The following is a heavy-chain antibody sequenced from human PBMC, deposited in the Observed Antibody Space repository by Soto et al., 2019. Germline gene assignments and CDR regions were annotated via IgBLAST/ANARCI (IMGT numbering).Heavy chain of an antibody. CDR1: GFTFTSSA. V-gene: IGHV1-58*01. CDR3: AAAPTIDSPSAPSDY. D-gene: IGHD3-22*01. J-gene: IGHJ4*02. Sequence: SVKVSCKASGFTFTSSAVQWVRQARGQRLERIGWIVVGSGNTNYAQKFQERVTITRDMSTSTAYKELSSLRSEDTAVYYCAAAPTIDSPSAPSDYWGQGTLVTVSS. CDR2: IVVGSGNT.